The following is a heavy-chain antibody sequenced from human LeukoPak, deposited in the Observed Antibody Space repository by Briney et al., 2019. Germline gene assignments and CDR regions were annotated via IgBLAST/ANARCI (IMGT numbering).Heavy chain of an antibody. CDR1: GFTFSSYE. Sequence: GGSLRLSCAASGFTFSSYEMNWVRQAPGKGLEWVSYISSSGSTIHYADSVKGRLTISRDNAKNSLYLQMNSLRAEDTAVYYCARDYGDYSAEYFQHWGQGTLVTVSS. D-gene: IGHD4-17*01. CDR3: ARDYGDYSAEYFQH. J-gene: IGHJ1*01. CDR2: ISSSGSTI. V-gene: IGHV3-48*03.